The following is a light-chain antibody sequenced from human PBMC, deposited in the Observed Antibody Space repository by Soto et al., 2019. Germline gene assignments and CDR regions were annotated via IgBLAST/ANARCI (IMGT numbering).Light chain of an antibody. Sequence: VLTQSPGTLSLSPGERASLSCRASSTVDSIYDIFTRATGVPTRISGSGSGTEFTLTISSLQSEDFAVYYCQQYNSWPLTFGGGTKVDIK. CDR3: QQYNSWPLT. V-gene: IGKV3D-15*01. CDR1: STVDS. CDR2: DIF. J-gene: IGKJ4*01.